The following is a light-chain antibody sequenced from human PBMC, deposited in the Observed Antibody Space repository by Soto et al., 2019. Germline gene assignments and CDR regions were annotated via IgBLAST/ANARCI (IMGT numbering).Light chain of an antibody. CDR3: QQDYSSWWT. CDR1: QNIRSY. Sequence: DIQMTQSPSSLSASVGDRVTITCRASQNIRSYLNWYQQKPGKAPQLLIYATSSLQTGVPSRFSASGSGTDFSLVISDLQPEDSATYYCQQDYSSWWTSGRGTKVDIK. V-gene: IGKV1-39*01. J-gene: IGKJ1*01. CDR2: ATS.